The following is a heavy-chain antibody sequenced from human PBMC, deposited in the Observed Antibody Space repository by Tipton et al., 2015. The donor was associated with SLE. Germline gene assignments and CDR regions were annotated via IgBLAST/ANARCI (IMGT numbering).Heavy chain of an antibody. CDR2: IIPILGIA. V-gene: IGHV1-69*09. J-gene: IGHJ4*02. Sequence: QLVQSGAEVKKPGSSVKVSCKASGGTFSSYVISWVRQAPGQGLEWMGGIIPILGIANYAQKFQGRVTITADKSTSTAYMELSSLRSEDTAVYYCAGDYYGSGSSHYWGQGTLVTVSS. D-gene: IGHD3-10*01. CDR1: GGTFSSYV. CDR3: AGDYYGSGSSHY.